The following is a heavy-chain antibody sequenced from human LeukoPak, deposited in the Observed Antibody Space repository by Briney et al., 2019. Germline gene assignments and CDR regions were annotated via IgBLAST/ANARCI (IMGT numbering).Heavy chain of an antibody. J-gene: IGHJ6*04. CDR1: GFTFSSYE. D-gene: IGHD2-2*01. CDR3: ARDEVPADEGYYYGMDV. CDR2: ISSSGSTI. V-gene: IGHV3-48*03. Sequence: GGSLRLSCAASGFTFSSYEMNWVRQAPGKGLEWVSYISSSGSTIYYADSVEGRFTISRDNAKNSLYLQMNSLRAEDTAVYYCARDEVPADEGYYYGMDVWGKGTTVTVSS.